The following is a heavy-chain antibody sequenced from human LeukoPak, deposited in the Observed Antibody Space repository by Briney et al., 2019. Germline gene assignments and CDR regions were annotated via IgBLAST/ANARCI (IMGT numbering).Heavy chain of an antibody. J-gene: IGHJ4*02. CDR1: GGSISSGSYN. D-gene: IGHD6-19*01. Sequence: PSETLSLTCTASGGSISSGSYNWGWLRQAPGMGLEWIGYIYYSGSTNYNPSLKSRVTISVDTSKTQFSLKLSSVTAADTAVYYCASLAMAGRWYYFDYWGQGTLVTVSS. CDR3: ASLAMAGRWYYFDY. CDR2: IYYSGST. V-gene: IGHV4-61*01.